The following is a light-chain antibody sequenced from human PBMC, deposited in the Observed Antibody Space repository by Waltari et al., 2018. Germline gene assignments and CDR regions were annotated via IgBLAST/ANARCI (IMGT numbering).Light chain of an antibody. CDR1: NSNIGGNS. Sequence: QSVLPQPPSVSGTPGQRVTIPCSGSNSNIGGNSVNWYQQPPGTAPKLLIYNDNQGPSGVPDRFSASKSGTSASLAITGLQSEDEADYYCAVWDDSLGGVFGGGTKLTVL. CDR2: NDN. J-gene: IGLJ3*02. CDR3: AVWDDSLGGV. V-gene: IGLV1-44*01.